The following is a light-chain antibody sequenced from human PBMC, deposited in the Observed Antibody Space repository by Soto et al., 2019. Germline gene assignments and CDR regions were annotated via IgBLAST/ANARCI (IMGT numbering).Light chain of an antibody. Sequence: EIVLTQSPATLSLSPGVRATLSCRASQSVSSYLAWYQQKPGQAPRLLIYDASNRATGIPARFSGSGSGTYVALTISSLEPEDVAVYYCQQRSNWLLTFGGGTKVEIK. V-gene: IGKV3-11*01. CDR2: DAS. CDR3: QQRSNWLLT. CDR1: QSVSSY. J-gene: IGKJ4*01.